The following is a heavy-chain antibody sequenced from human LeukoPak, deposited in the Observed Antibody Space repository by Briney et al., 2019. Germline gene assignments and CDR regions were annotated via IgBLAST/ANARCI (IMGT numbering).Heavy chain of an antibody. CDR3: ARDNVSHGFGESLGYYYYMDV. Sequence: KASETLSLTCTVSGDSISTSNSYWGWIRQPPGKGLEWIGSIYYSGNTNYNPSLKSRVTISVDTSKNQFSLKLSSVTAEDTAVYYCARDNVSHGFGESLGYYYYMDVWGKGTTVTISS. D-gene: IGHD3-10*01. J-gene: IGHJ6*03. CDR2: IYYSGNT. CDR1: GDSISTSNSY. V-gene: IGHV4-39*07.